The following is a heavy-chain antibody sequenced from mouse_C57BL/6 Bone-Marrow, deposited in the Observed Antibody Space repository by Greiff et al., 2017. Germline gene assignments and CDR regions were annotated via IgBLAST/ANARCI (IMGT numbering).Heavy chain of an antibody. CDR1: GFTFSSYG. Sequence: EVMLVESGGDLVKPGGSLKLSCAASGFTFSSYGMSWVRQTPDKRLEWVATISSGGRYTYYPDSVKGRFTISRDNAKNTLYLQMSSLKSEDTAMDYCARQGGYYYGGYFDVWGTGTTVTVSS. CDR2: ISSGGRYT. D-gene: IGHD1-1*01. V-gene: IGHV5-6*02. CDR3: ARQGGYYYGGYFDV. J-gene: IGHJ1*03.